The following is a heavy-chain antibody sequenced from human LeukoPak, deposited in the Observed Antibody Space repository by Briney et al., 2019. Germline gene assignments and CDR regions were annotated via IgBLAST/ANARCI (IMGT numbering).Heavy chain of an antibody. CDR3: ARAVGYCSSTSCYHGRFFDP. D-gene: IGHD2-2*01. V-gene: IGHV4-34*01. Sequence: SETLSLTCADYGGYFSGYYWSWIRQPPGQRLSWIGEINHSGSTNYNPSLKSRVTISVDTSKNQFSLKLSSVTAADTAVYYCARAVGYCSSTSCYHGRFFDPWSQGTLVTVSS. CDR2: INHSGST. CDR1: GGYFSGYY. J-gene: IGHJ5*02.